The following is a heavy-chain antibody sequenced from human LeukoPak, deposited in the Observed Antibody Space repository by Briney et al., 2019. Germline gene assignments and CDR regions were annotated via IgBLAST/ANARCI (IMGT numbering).Heavy chain of an antibody. Sequence: PSETLSLTCTVSGGSISSYYWSWIRQPPGKGLEWIGYIYYSGSTNYNPSLKSRVAISLDTSKNQFSLKLNPVTAADTAVYYCARWFCSGGSCRGAVDYWGQGTLVTVSS. CDR1: GGSISSYY. CDR3: ARWFCSGGSCRGAVDY. D-gene: IGHD2-15*01. CDR2: IYYSGST. J-gene: IGHJ4*02. V-gene: IGHV4-59*01.